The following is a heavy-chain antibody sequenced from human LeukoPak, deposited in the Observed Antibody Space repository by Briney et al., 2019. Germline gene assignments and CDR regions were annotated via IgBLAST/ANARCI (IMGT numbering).Heavy chain of an antibody. D-gene: IGHD1-26*01. CDR1: GFTFSSYW. CDR3: ARDTEWGRELSYMDV. V-gene: IGHV3-7*03. J-gene: IGHJ6*03. CDR2: IKQDGNEK. Sequence: PGGSLRLSCAASGFTFSSYWMTWVRQAPGKGLEWVGTIKQDGNEKYYVDSAKGRFTISRDNAKNSLYLQMNSLRAEDTALYHCARDTEWGRELSYMDVWGKGTTVTVSS.